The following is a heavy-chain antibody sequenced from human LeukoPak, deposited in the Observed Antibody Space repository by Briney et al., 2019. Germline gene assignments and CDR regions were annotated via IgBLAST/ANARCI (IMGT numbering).Heavy chain of an antibody. V-gene: IGHV3-23*01. D-gene: IGHD3-22*01. Sequence: GGSLRLTCAASGFTFSAYAMTWVRQAPGKGLEWVVTVDGSGAHTYYAESVKGRFTISRDNSKNTVYMQLNSLRAEDSALLYCAHNGWGPSSGLHNWGQGALVTVSS. CDR2: VDGSGAHT. J-gene: IGHJ4*02. CDR1: GFTFSAYA. CDR3: AHNGWGPSSGLHN.